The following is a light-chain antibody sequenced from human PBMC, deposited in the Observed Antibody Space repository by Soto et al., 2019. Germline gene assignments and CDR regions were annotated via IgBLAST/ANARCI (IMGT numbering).Light chain of an antibody. Sequence: QSALTQPPSAPGSPGQSVTISCTGTSSDVGGYDYVSWYQQHPGKAPKLIIYEVNKRPSGVPDRFSGSKSGSTASLTVSGLQADDEADFYCSSYAGYNNFVVFGGGTQLTVL. J-gene: IGLJ2*01. CDR2: EVN. CDR3: SSYAGYNNFVV. CDR1: SSDVGGYDY. V-gene: IGLV2-8*01.